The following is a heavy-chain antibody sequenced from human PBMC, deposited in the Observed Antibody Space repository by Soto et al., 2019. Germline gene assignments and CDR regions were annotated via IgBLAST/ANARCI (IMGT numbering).Heavy chain of an antibody. CDR3: ARVAYSSSTDGVDV. J-gene: IGHJ6*02. CDR2: MNPNSGNT. V-gene: IGHV1-8*01. D-gene: IGHD6-13*01. CDR1: GGSFTYT. Sequence: ASVKVSCKASGGSFTYTLSWVRQATGQGLEWMGWMNPNSGNTGYAQKFQGRVTMTRNTSISTAYMELSSLRSEDTAVYYCARVAYSSSTDGVDVWGQGTTVTVSS.